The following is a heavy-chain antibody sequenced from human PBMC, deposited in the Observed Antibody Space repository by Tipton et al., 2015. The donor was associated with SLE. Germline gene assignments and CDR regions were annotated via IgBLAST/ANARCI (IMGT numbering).Heavy chain of an antibody. Sequence: LSLTCTVSGGSISSHYWSWIRPPPGTGLEWIGDLNHSGSTNYNPSLKSRVTISVDTSKNQFSLKLSSVTAADTAVYYCARPGYSSSGYYFDYWGQGTLVTVAS. D-gene: IGHD6-13*01. CDR3: ARPGYSSSGYYFDY. CDR1: GGSISSHY. CDR2: LNHSGST. V-gene: IGHV4-34*01. J-gene: IGHJ4*02.